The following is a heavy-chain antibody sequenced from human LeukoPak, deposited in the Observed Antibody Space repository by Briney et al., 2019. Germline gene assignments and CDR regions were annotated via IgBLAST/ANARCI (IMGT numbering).Heavy chain of an antibody. CDR3: TREAFAPLHKLFDY. Sequence: ASVKVSCKASGFTFNNYDINWVRQAPGQGLEWMGLIRPSGGTSYAQKFQGRFTMTRDTSTSTVYMELSSLISEDTAVYYCTREAFAPLHKLFDYSGQGTLVTVSS. V-gene: IGHV1-46*02. D-gene: IGHD3-3*02. J-gene: IGHJ4*02. CDR1: GFTFNNYD. CDR2: IRPSGGT.